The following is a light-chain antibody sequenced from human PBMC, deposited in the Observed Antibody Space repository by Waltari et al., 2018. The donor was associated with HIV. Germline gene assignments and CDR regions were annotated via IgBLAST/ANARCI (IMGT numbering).Light chain of an antibody. V-gene: IGLV2-14*01. CDR2: EVT. CDR1: NSDVGGYNS. Sequence: QSALTQPASVSGSPGQSIPISCIATNSDVGGYNSVSWYRQHPGKAPKLLIYEVTKRPSGISNRFSGSKSGNTASLTISGLQAEDEADYYCSSYTTTSTVVFGGGTKLTVL. CDR3: SSYTTTSTVV. J-gene: IGLJ2*01.